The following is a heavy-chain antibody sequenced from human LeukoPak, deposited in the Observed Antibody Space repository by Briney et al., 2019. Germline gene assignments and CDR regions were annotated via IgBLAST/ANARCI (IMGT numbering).Heavy chain of an antibody. J-gene: IGHJ4*02. CDR1: GYTFTSYG. V-gene: IGHV1-18*01. CDR2: ISAYNGNT. CDR3: ARDSEYDSSGY. D-gene: IGHD3-22*01. Sequence: ASVKVSCKASGYTFTSYGISWVRQALGQRLEWMGWISAYNGNTNYAQKLQGRVTMTTDTSTSTAYMELRSLRSDDTAVYYCARDSEYDSSGYWGQGTLVTVSS.